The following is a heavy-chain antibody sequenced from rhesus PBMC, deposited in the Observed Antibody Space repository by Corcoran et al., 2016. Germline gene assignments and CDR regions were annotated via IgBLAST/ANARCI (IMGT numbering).Heavy chain of an antibody. V-gene: IGHV1-70*01. Sequence: QEQLVQSGAEVKKPGASVKVSCKASGYIFTSYVISWLRQAPGQGFEWMGGIHPGYGSTSHAQKVQGRVTITADMSTSTVYMELSRLRSEDMAVYYCAALGGLLADYWGQGVLVTVSS. J-gene: IGHJ4*01. CDR2: IHPGYGST. CDR1: GYIFTSYV. D-gene: IGHD2-2*01. CDR3: AALGGLLADY.